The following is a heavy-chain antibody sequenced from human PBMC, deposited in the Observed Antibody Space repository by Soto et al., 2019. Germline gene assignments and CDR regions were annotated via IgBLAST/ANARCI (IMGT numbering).Heavy chain of an antibody. CDR3: ARDNDILTGLTYYFDY. Sequence: QVQLVQSGAEVKKPGASVKVSCKASGYTFTSYAMHWVRQAPGQRLEWMGWINAGNGNTKYSQKFQGRVTITRDTSASTAYMELRSLRSEDTAVYYCARDNDILTGLTYYFDYWGQGTLVTVSS. CDR1: GYTFTSYA. D-gene: IGHD3-9*01. J-gene: IGHJ4*02. CDR2: INAGNGNT. V-gene: IGHV1-3*01.